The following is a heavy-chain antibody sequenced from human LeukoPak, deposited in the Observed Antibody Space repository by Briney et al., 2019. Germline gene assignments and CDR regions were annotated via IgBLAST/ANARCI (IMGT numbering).Heavy chain of an antibody. J-gene: IGHJ4*02. V-gene: IGHV4-4*02. D-gene: IGHD3-3*01. CDR1: GGSVTSTNW. CDR2: VHLDGRT. Sequence: SQTLSLTCAVSGGSVTSTNWWTLVRQPPGKGLEWIGEVHLDGRTNYNPSLTGRLTLSVDLYENHISLKLTSVTAADTAVYYCAREGGFYRPLDYLGQGTLVTVSS. CDR3: AREGGFYRPLDY.